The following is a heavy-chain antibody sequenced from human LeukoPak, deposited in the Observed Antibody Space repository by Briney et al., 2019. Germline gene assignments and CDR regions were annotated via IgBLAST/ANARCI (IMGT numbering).Heavy chain of an antibody. J-gene: IGHJ6*02. D-gene: IGHD3-10*01. V-gene: IGHV3-9*01. Sequence: GGSLRLSFAASGFTFDDYAMHWVRQAPGKGLEWVSGISWNSGSIGYADSVKGRFTISRDNAKNSLYLQMNSLRAEDTALYYCAKGYGSGTAYGMDVWGQGTTVTVSS. CDR3: AKGYGSGTAYGMDV. CDR1: GFTFDDYA. CDR2: ISWNSGSI.